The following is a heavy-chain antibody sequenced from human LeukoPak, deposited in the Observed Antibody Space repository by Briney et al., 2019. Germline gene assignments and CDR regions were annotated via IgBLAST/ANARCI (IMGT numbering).Heavy chain of an antibody. CDR1: GFTFSSYW. V-gene: IGHV3-74*01. CDR3: ASGPRREYFFDY. CDR2: INTDGSST. Sequence: GGSLRLSCAASGFTFSSYWMHWVRQAPGKGLVWVSRINTDGSSTSYADSVKGRFTISRDNAKNTLYLQMNSLRAEDTAVYFCASGPRREYFFDYWGQGTLVTVSS. J-gene: IGHJ4*02.